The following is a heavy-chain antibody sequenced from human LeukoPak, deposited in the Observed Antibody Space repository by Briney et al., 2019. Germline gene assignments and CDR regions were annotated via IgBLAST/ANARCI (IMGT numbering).Heavy chain of an antibody. D-gene: IGHD6-13*01. CDR2: ISYDGSNK. J-gene: IGHJ3*02. CDR1: GFTFSSYG. V-gene: IGHV3-30*18. Sequence: PGRSLRLSCAASGFTFSSYGMHWVRQAPGKGLEWVAVISYDGSNKYYADSVKGRFTISRDNSKNTLYLQMNSLRAEDTAVYYCAKGGESSMGTWSFDIWGQGTMVTVSS. CDR3: AKGGESSMGTWSFDI.